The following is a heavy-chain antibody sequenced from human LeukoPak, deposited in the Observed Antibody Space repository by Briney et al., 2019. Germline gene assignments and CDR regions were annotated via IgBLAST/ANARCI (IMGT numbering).Heavy chain of an antibody. V-gene: IGHV4-61*02. CDR3: ARDGSIVATIRAPGAFDI. CDR2: IYTSGST. Sequence: PSQTLSLTCTVSGGSISSGSYYWSWIRQPAGKGLEWIGRIYTSGSTNYNPSLKSRVTISVDTSKNQFSLKLSSVTAADTAVYYCARDGSIVATIRAPGAFDIWGQGTMVTVSS. D-gene: IGHD5-12*01. J-gene: IGHJ3*02. CDR1: GGSISSGSYY.